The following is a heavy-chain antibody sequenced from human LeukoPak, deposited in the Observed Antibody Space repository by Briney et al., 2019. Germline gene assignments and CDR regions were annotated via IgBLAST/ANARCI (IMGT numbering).Heavy chain of an antibody. V-gene: IGHV4-34*01. CDR2: INHSGST. Sequence: SETLSLTCAVYGGSFSGYYWSWIRQPPGKGLEWIGEINHSGSTNYNPSLKSRVTISVDTSKNQFSLKLSSVTAADTAVYYCARGLFYCDYVSYYYYMDVWGKGTTVTVSS. J-gene: IGHJ6*03. D-gene: IGHD4-17*01. CDR1: GGSFSGYY. CDR3: ARGLFYCDYVSYYYYMDV.